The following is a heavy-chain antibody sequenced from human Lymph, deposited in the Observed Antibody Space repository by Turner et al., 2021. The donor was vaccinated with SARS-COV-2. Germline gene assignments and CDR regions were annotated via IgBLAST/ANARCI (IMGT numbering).Heavy chain of an antibody. CDR1: GFTFSSYS. Sequence: EVQLVVSGGGLVKPGGSLRLSCAASGFTFSSYSMNWVRQAPGKGLEWVSSISSRGSYIYYADSVKGRFTISRDNAKNSLYLQMNSRRADDTAVYYCAREKLGELFDYWGQGTLVTVSS. D-gene: IGHD3-10*01. CDR3: AREKLGELFDY. J-gene: IGHJ4*02. CDR2: ISSRGSYI. V-gene: IGHV3-21*01.